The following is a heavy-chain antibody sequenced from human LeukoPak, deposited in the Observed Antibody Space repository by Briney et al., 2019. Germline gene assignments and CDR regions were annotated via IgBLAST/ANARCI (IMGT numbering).Heavy chain of an antibody. J-gene: IGHJ4*02. CDR1: GYTLTELS. CDR2: FDPEDGET. CDR3: ATASWAVGSFDY. V-gene: IGHV1-24*01. Sequence: ASVKVSCKVSGYTLTELSMHWVRQAPGKGLEWMGGFDPEDGETIYAQKFQGRVTMTEDTSTDTAYMELSSLRSEDTAVYYCATASWAVGSFDYWGQGILVTVSS. D-gene: IGHD1-26*01.